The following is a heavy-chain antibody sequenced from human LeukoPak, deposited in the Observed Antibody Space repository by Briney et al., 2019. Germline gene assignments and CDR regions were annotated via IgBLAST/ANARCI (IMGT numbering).Heavy chain of an antibody. D-gene: IGHD4-17*01. CDR3: ARVLKYGSHDY. J-gene: IGHJ4*02. CDR2: IGTSSTTI. Sequence: PGGSLRLSCAASGFTFSSYTMNWVRQPPGKGLEWVSNIGTSSTTIYYADSVKGRFTISRDNAKNSLYLQMNSLRADDTAVYYCARVLKYGSHDYWGQGTLVTVSS. CDR1: GFTFSSYT. V-gene: IGHV3-48*01.